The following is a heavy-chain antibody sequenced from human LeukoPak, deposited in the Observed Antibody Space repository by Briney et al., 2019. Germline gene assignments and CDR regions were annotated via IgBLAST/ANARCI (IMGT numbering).Heavy chain of an antibody. Sequence: PGGSLRLSCAASGFTFSSNSMNWVRQAPGRGLEWVSAITNNGGTTYYADSVKGRFTISRDNSKNMLYLQMNSLRAEDTAVYYCAKDWGYGSGTYYPHWGQGTLVTVSS. CDR1: GFTFSSNS. J-gene: IGHJ4*02. CDR2: ITNNGGTT. CDR3: AKDWGYGSGTYYPH. D-gene: IGHD3-10*01. V-gene: IGHV3-23*01.